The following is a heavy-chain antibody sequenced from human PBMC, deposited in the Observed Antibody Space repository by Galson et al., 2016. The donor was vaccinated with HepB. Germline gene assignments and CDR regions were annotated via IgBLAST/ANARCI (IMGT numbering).Heavy chain of an antibody. D-gene: IGHD4-17*01. CDR2: IDPSDSYT. J-gene: IGHJ3*01. CDR3: GRTVQRDGIDV. Sequence: QSGAEVKKPGESLRISCKGSGYSFTSYWINWVRQMPGKGLEWMGRIDPSDSYTSYSPSFQGHVTISADKSITTAYLKWSSLKASDTALYYCGRTVQRDGIDVWGQGTMVIVSS. V-gene: IGHV5-10-1*01. CDR1: GYSFTSYW.